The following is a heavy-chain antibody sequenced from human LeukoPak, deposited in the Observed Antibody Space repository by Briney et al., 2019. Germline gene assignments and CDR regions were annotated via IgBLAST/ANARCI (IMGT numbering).Heavy chain of an antibody. CDR1: GYTFTSYY. Sequence: GASVKFSCKASGYTFTSYYMHWVRQAPGQGLEWMGIINPSGGSTSYAQKFQGRVTMTRDTSTSTAYMELSSLRSEDTAVYYCASRDIVVVPAARGAFDIWGQGTMVTVSS. J-gene: IGHJ3*02. CDR2: INPSGGST. V-gene: IGHV1-46*01. CDR3: ASRDIVVVPAARGAFDI. D-gene: IGHD2-2*01.